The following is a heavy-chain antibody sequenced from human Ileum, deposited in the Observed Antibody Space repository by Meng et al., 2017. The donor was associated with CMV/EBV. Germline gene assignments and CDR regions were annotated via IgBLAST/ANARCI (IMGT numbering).Heavy chain of an antibody. V-gene: IGHV3-30*04. CDR1: GFTFSSYA. Sequence: GGSLRLSCAASGFTFSSYAMHWVRQAPGKGLEWVSVISYDGSNKYYADSVKGRFTISRDNSKNTLYLQMNSLKAEDTAVYYCASSVSVVVTNCDYWGQGTLVTVSS. CDR2: ISYDGSNK. J-gene: IGHJ4*02. D-gene: IGHD3-22*01. CDR3: ASSVSVVVTNCDY.